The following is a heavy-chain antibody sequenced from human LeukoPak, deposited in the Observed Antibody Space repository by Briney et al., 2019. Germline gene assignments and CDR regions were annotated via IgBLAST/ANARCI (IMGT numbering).Heavy chain of an antibody. D-gene: IGHD1-26*01. V-gene: IGHV3-30*02. CDR3: ATLLVGVPDY. CDR2: IRSDESNE. CDR1: GFTFTNYG. Sequence: PGGSLRLSCAASGFTFTNYGMHWVRQAPGKGLEWVAFIRSDESNEYYADSVKGRFTISRDDSRSTLYLQMNSLRAEDTAVYYCATLLVGVPDYWGQGTLVTVSS. J-gene: IGHJ4*02.